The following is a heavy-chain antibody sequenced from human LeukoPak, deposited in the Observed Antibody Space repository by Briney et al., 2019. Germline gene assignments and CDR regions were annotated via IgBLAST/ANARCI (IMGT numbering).Heavy chain of an antibody. Sequence: GGSLRLSCAASGFTFSNAWMSWVRQATGKGLEWVSVIYIDGGSDYADSVKGRFTISRDNSKNTVYLQMNSLRAEDTAVYYCTRSSSSYYYEFDCWGQGTLVTVSS. D-gene: IGHD3-22*01. V-gene: IGHV3-53*01. J-gene: IGHJ4*02. CDR1: GFTFSNAW. CDR2: IYIDGGS. CDR3: TRSSSSYYYEFDC.